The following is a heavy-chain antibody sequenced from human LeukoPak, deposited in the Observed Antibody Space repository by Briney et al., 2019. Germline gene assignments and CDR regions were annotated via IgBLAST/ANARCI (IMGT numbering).Heavy chain of an antibody. J-gene: IGHJ4*02. V-gene: IGHV4-31*03. CDR3: ARVSAADPERRLGRKDDFDS. Sequence: TSETLSLTCSVSGGPISGSSYYWGWIRQHPGKGLEWIGYIYYSGSTYYNPSLKSRVTISVDTSKNQFSLKLSSVTAADTAVYYCARVSAADPERRLGRKDDFDSWGQGTLVTVSS. D-gene: IGHD6-13*01. CDR1: GGPISGSSYY. CDR2: IYYSGST.